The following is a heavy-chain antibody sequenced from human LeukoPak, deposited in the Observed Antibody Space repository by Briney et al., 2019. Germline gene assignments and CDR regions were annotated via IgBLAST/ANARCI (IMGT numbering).Heavy chain of an antibody. Sequence: GGSLRLSCAASGFTFSTYWMSWVRQAPGKGLEWVASIKPDGSERYYVDSVKGRFTISRDNAKETLFLQMNSLRVEDTAVYFCAREGYIVSTMYFDSWGQGTQVSVSS. CDR2: IKPDGSER. D-gene: IGHD5/OR15-5a*01. CDR3: AREGYIVSTMYFDS. V-gene: IGHV3-7*01. CDR1: GFTFSTYW. J-gene: IGHJ4*02.